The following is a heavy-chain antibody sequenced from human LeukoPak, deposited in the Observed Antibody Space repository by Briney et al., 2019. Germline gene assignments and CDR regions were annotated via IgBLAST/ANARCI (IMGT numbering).Heavy chain of an antibody. CDR2: IYTSGST. CDR3: ARDSGRPANDAFDI. J-gene: IGHJ3*02. CDR1: GTSVTSYY. V-gene: IGHV4-4*07. Sequence: SETLSLTCTVSGTSVTSYYWGWIRQPAGKGLEWIGRIYTSGSTNYNPFLKSRVTMSVDTSKNQFSLKLSSVTAADTAVYYCARDSGRPANDAFDIWGQGTMVTVSS. D-gene: IGHD1-26*01.